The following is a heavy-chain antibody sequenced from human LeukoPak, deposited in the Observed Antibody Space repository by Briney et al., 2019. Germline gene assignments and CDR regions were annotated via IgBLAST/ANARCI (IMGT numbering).Heavy chain of an antibody. J-gene: IGHJ5*02. Sequence: PGGSLRLSCAASGFAFGNYWMSWVRQAPGKGLEWVANIKQDGSEKYYVDSVKGRFTISRDNAENSLSLQMNSLRAEDTAVYYCARDAGYCSGGSCYSDNWFDPWGQGTLVTVSS. V-gene: IGHV3-7*01. D-gene: IGHD2-15*01. CDR1: GFAFGNYW. CDR2: IKQDGSEK. CDR3: ARDAGYCSGGSCYSDNWFDP.